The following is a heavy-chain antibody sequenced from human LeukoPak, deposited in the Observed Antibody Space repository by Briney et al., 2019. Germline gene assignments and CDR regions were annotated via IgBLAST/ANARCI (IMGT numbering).Heavy chain of an antibody. CDR3: AREDSYGSGSYYSYYYYYYMDV. CDR2: INPNSGGT. D-gene: IGHD3-10*01. Sequence: ASVKVSCKASGYTFTGYYMHWVRQAPGQGLEWMGWINPNSGGTNYAQKFQGRVTMTRDTSISTAYMELSRLRSDDTAVYYCAREDSYGSGSYYSYYYYYYMDVWGKGTTVTISS. V-gene: IGHV1-2*02. CDR1: GYTFTGYY. J-gene: IGHJ6*03.